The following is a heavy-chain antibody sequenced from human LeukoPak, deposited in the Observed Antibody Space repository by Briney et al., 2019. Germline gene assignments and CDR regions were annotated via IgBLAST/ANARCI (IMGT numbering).Heavy chain of an antibody. D-gene: IGHD4-11*01. J-gene: IGHJ4*02. CDR2: VNPNSGGT. V-gene: IGHV1-2*02. Sequence: AAPVKVSCKASGYSFTGYYMHWVRQAPGQGLEWMGWVNPNSGGTTYAQKFQGRVTMTRDTSISTAYMELSRLRSDDTAVYYCAREGYSSYWGQGTLVTVSS. CDR1: GYSFTGYY. CDR3: AREGYSSY.